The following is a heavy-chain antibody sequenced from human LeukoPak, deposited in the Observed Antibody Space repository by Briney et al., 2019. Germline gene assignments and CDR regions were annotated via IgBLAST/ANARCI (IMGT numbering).Heavy chain of an antibody. CDR1: GGSISSSTHF. V-gene: IGHV4-39*01. J-gene: IGHJ3*02. CDR3: ARGDFGATGALDI. D-gene: IGHD2-21*01. CDR2: IYYSGST. Sequence: SETLSLTCTVSGGSISSSTHFWGWIRRPPGKGLEWIGSIYYSGSTYHNPSLKSRVIISIDTSKNQFSLNLSSVTAADTAVYYCARGDFGATGALDIWGQGTMVTVSS.